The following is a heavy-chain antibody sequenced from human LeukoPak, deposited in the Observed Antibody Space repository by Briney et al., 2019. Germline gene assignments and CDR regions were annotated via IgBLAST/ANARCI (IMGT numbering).Heavy chain of an antibody. CDR2: ISSRSSYV. J-gene: IGHJ4*02. V-gene: IGHV3-21*06. CDR3: ARDLAYSRLDY. D-gene: IGHD5-18*01. Sequence: PGGSLRLSCTAFGFAFSDYNVNWVRQAPGKGLEWVSSISSRSSYVHYADSVKGRFTVSRDNAWDSLYLQMNSLRAEDTAVYYCARDLAYSRLDYWGQGMLVTVSS. CDR1: GFAFSDYN.